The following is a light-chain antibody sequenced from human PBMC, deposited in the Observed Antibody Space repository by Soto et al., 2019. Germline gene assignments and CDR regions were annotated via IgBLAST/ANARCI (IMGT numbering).Light chain of an antibody. CDR1: SSDVGGYNY. V-gene: IGLV2-14*01. Sequence: QSALTQPASVSGSPGQAITISCTGTSSDVGGYNYVSWYQQHPGKAPKLMIYDVSNRPSGVSNRFSGSKSGNTASLTISGLQAEDEADYHCSSYTSSRLYVFGTGTKLTVL. CDR2: DVS. CDR3: SSYTSSRLYV. J-gene: IGLJ1*01.